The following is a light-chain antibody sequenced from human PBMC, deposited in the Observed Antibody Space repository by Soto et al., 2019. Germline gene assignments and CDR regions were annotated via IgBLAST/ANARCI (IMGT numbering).Light chain of an antibody. CDR1: QSVISSY. Sequence: EIVLTQSPGTLALSPGERATLSCRASQSVISSYLAWYQQKPGQAPRLLIHGASSRTTGIPDRFSGSGSGTDFTLTIARLEPEDFAVYYCQQSFRSPYTFGQGTRLEIK. CDR2: GAS. J-gene: IGKJ2*01. V-gene: IGKV3-20*01. CDR3: QQSFRSPYT.